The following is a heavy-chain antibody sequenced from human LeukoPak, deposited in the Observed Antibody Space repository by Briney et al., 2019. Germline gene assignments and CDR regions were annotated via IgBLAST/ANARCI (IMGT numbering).Heavy chain of an antibody. J-gene: IGHJ4*02. V-gene: IGHV3-11*04. Sequence: KPGGSLRLSCAASGFTFSDYYMSWIRQARGKGLEWVAYITRSGPTIYYADSVKGRFTISRDNAKNSLYLQMNSLRAEDTAVYYCARDRIQLWPSPDYWGQGTLVTVSS. D-gene: IGHD5-18*01. CDR1: GFTFSDYY. CDR3: ARDRIQLWPSPDY. CDR2: ITRSGPTI.